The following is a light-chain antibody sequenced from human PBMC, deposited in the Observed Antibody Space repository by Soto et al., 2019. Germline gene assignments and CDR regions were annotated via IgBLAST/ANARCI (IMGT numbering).Light chain of an antibody. CDR2: DAS. Sequence: IHMTQSPSTLSASVGNRVTITCRASHNIERWMAWYQQRPGKAPSLLIFDASTLHSGVPSRFSGSGSGTDFPLTISRLKPDDFATYYCQQFAISTTFGQGTKVDIK. CDR1: HNIERW. V-gene: IGKV1-5*01. CDR3: QQFAISTT. J-gene: IGKJ1*01.